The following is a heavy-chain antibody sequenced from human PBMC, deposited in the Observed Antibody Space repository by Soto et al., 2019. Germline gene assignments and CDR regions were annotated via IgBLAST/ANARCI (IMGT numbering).Heavy chain of an antibody. V-gene: IGHV1-69*01. CDR1: GGTFSSYA. Sequence: QVQLVQSGAEVKKPGSSVKVSCKASGGTFSSYAISWVRQAPGQGLEWMGGIIPIFGTANYAQKFQGRVTITADESTSTAYMELSSLRSEDTAVYYCARDRGVDTAMAPHQGGIDVWGQGTTVTVSS. D-gene: IGHD5-18*01. J-gene: IGHJ6*02. CDR3: ARDRGVDTAMAPHQGGIDV. CDR2: IIPIFGTA.